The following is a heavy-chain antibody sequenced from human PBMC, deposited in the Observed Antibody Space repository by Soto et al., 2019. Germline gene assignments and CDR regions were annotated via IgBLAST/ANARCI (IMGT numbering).Heavy chain of an antibody. CDR2: IWYDGSNK. V-gene: IGHV3-33*01. J-gene: IGHJ5*02. Sequence: QVQLVESGGGVVQPGRSLRLSCAASGFTFSSYGMHWVRHAPGKGLEWVAVIWYDGSNKYYADSVKGRFTISRDNSKNTLYLQMNSLRAEDTAVYYCARDVARVNWCDPWGQGTLVTVSS. CDR1: GFTFSSYG. CDR3: ARDVARVNWCDP.